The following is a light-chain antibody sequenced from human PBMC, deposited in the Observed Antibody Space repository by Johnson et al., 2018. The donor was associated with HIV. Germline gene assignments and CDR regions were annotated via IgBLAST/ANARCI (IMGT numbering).Light chain of an antibody. CDR1: SSNIGDNY. V-gene: IGLV1-51*01. CDR3: GTWNNSLSANYV. CDR2: ENN. Sequence: QSVLTQAPSVSAAPGHNVSISCSGSSSNIGDNYISWYQQLPGAAPKLLIYENNKRPSGIPDRFSGSKSGTSATLGIAGLQTGDEADYYCGTWNNSLSANYVFGPGTSVTVL. J-gene: IGLJ1*01.